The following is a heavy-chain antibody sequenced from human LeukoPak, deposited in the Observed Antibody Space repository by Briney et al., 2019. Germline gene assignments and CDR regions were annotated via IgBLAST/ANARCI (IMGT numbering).Heavy chain of an antibody. CDR2: ISYDGSNK. V-gene: IGHV3-30*01. Sequence: GGSLRLSCAASGFTFSSYAMHWVRQAPGKGLEWVAVISYDGSNKYYADSVKGRFTISRDNSKNTLYLQMNSLRAEDTAVYYCARDRDGYNSVWGQGTLVTVSS. CDR1: GFTFSSYA. D-gene: IGHD5-24*01. CDR3: ARDRDGYNSV. J-gene: IGHJ4*02.